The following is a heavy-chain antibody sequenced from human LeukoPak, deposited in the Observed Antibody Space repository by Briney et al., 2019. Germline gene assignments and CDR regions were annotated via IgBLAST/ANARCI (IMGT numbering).Heavy chain of an antibody. V-gene: IGHV3-30*18. CDR2: ISYDGSNK. CDR1: GFTFSSYG. Sequence: GGSLRLSCAASGFTFSSYGMHWVRQAPGKGLEWVAVISYDGSNKYYADSVKGRFTISRDNSKNTLYLQMNSLRAEDTAVYYCAKDYCSSTSCYTDWFDPWGQGTLVTVSS. D-gene: IGHD2-2*02. CDR3: AKDYCSSTSCYTDWFDP. J-gene: IGHJ5*02.